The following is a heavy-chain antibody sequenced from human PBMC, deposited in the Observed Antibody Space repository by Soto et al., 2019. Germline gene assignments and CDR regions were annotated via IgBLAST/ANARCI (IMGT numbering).Heavy chain of an antibody. J-gene: IGHJ3*02. Sequence: QVQLQESGPGLVKPSQTLSLTCTVSGGSISSGDYYWSWIRQPPGKGLEWIGYIYYSGSTYYNPSLKSRVTISVDTSKNQFSLKLSSVTAADTAVYYCARERLVILLRPRLNAFDIWGQGTMVTVSS. V-gene: IGHV4-30-4*01. CDR3: ARERLVILLRPRLNAFDI. CDR1: GGSISSGDYY. CDR2: IYYSGST. D-gene: IGHD3-9*01.